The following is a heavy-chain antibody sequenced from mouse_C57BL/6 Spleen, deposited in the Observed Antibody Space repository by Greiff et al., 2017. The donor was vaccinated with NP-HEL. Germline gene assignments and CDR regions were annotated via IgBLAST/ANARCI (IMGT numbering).Heavy chain of an antibody. CDR1: GYTFTSYW. CDR2: IDPSDSET. D-gene: IGHD1-2*01. V-gene: IGHV1-52*01. J-gene: IGHJ4*01. CDR3: ARYGGLYAMDY. Sequence: VQLQQPGAELVRPGSSVKLSCKASGYTFTSYWMHWVKQRPIQGLEWIGNIDPSDSETHYNQKFKDKATLTVDKSSSTAYMQLSSLTSEDSAVYYCARYGGLYAMDYWGQGTSVTVSS.